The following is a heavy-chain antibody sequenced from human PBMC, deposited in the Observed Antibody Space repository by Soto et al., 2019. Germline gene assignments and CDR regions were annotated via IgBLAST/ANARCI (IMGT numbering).Heavy chain of an antibody. CDR1: GDTFTSYY. V-gene: IGHV1-46*01. D-gene: IGHD3-3*01. CDR3: ARSSGGNFGIIIEGSNWFDP. J-gene: IGHJ5*02. Sequence: ASVKVSCKAPGDTFTSYYLNWVRQAPGQGLEWMGVINPNGGSTKYAQKFQGRITMTRDTSRSTVYMELSSLRSEDTAVYYCARSSGGNFGIIIEGSNWFDPWG. CDR2: INPNGGST.